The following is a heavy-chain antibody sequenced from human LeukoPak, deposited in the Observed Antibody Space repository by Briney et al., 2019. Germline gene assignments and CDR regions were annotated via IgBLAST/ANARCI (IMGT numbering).Heavy chain of an antibody. CDR3: TRSMGSGSPIDY. CDR2: IRSKANSYAT. J-gene: IGHJ4*02. V-gene: IGHV3-73*01. D-gene: IGHD3-10*01. Sequence: GGSLKLSCAASGFTFSGSAMHWVRQASGKGLEWVGRIRSKANSYATAYAASVKGRFTISRDDSKNTAYLQMNSLKTEDTAVYYCTRSMGSGSPIDYWGQGTLVTVSS. CDR1: GFTFSGSA.